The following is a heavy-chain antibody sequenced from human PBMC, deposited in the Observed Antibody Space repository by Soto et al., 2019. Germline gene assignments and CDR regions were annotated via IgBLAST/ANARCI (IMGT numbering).Heavy chain of an antibody. CDR2: IDPSESST. D-gene: IGHD1-1*01. CDR3: AKLSRHYGLYV. Sequence: GESLKISCKGSGYSFTSSWISWVRQMSGKGLEWMGRIDPSESSTDYNPSLQGHVTISADKSISTAHLQWNSLKAADXPISXSAKLSRHYGLYVWGQXTXXTVSS. V-gene: IGHV5-10-1*01. CDR1: GYSFTSSW. J-gene: IGHJ6*02.